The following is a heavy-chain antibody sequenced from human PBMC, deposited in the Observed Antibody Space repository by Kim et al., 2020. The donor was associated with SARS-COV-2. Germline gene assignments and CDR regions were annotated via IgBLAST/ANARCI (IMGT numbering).Heavy chain of an antibody. J-gene: IGHJ4*02. Sequence: SETLSLTCTVSGGSISSYYWSWIRQPPGKGLEWIWYIYYSGSTNYNPSLKSRVTISVDTSKNQCSLKLSSVTAADTAVYYCAGLVGAREPKDYWGQGTLVTVSS. D-gene: IGHD1-26*01. CDR2: IYYSGST. V-gene: IGHV4-59*01. CDR1: GGSISSYY. CDR3: AGLVGAREPKDY.